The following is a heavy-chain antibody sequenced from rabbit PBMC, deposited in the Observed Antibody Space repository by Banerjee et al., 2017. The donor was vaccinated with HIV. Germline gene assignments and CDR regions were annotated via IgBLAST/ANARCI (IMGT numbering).Heavy chain of an antibody. CDR2: IYAGSSGST. CDR1: GFSFSSSYW. V-gene: IGHV1S40*01. D-gene: IGHD6-1*01. J-gene: IGHJ4*01. Sequence: QSLEESGGDPVKPGASLTLTCTASGFSFSSSYWICWVRQAPGKGLEWIACIYAGSSGSTYYASWAKGRFTISKTSSTTVTLQMTSLTAADTATYFCARGTGYAGYGYATAYFTLWGQGTLVTVS. CDR3: ARGTGYAGYGYATAYFTL.